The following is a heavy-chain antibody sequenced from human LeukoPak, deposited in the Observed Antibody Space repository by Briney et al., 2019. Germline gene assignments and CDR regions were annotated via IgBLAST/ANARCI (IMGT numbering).Heavy chain of an antibody. V-gene: IGHV1-2*02. D-gene: IGHD1-14*01. CDR3: TRLPSFTTTCSAVNWFDP. Sequence: ATVRLSCKASGYTFAGYYIHWVRPAPGQGLEWMGWLNHNNCDTIYAQKFQGRVTITRDTSISTAYLEVSSLRSDDTAIYFCTRLPSFTTTCSAVNWFDPGGQGTLVCVSS. CDR1: GYTFAGYY. CDR2: LNHNNCDT. J-gene: IGHJ5*02.